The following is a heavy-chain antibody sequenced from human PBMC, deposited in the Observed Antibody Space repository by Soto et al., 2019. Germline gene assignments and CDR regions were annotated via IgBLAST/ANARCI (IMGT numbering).Heavy chain of an antibody. Sequence: GGSHRLSCAASGLTCISYGMHWVRQAPGKGLEWVAVIWYDGSNKYYADSVKGRFTISRDNSKNTLYLQMNSLRAEDTAVYYCARVRTRSGYYYDWGQGTLVTVSS. D-gene: IGHD3-22*01. CDR2: IWYDGSNK. CDR3: ARVRTRSGYYYD. CDR1: GLTCISYG. J-gene: IGHJ4*02. V-gene: IGHV3-33*01.